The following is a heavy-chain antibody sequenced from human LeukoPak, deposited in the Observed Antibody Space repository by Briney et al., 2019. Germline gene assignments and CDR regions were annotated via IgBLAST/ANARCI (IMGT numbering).Heavy chain of an antibody. CDR1: GGSFSGYY. D-gene: IGHD6-13*01. Sequence: SETLSLTCAVYGGSFSGYYWSWIRQPPGKGLEWIGEINHSGSTNYNPSLKSRVTISVDTSNNQFSLKLSSVTAADTAVYYCAREKGSSWYVDYWGQGTLVTVSS. V-gene: IGHV4-34*01. J-gene: IGHJ4*02. CDR2: INHSGST. CDR3: AREKGSSWYVDY.